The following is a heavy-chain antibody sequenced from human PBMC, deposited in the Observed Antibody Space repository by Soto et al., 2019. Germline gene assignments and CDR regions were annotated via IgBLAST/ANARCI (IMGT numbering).Heavy chain of an antibody. Sequence: SETLSLTCTVSGSSINSSGYYWGWIRQPPGRGLEWIGSMFYGVSTYYNPSLKSRVTVSVDTSKNQFSLNLRSVTAADTAVYYCARLPSRHLVDYWGQGTLVTVSS. J-gene: IGHJ4*02. CDR1: GSSINSSGYY. CDR3: ARLPSRHLVDY. D-gene: IGHD3-3*02. V-gene: IGHV4-39*01. CDR2: MFYGVST.